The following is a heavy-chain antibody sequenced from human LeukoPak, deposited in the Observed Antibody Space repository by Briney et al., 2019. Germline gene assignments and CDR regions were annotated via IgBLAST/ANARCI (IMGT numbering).Heavy chain of an antibody. D-gene: IGHD3-3*01. CDR2: ISGSGGST. CDR3: AKSPPRRSYDFWSGYYSGPDY. J-gene: IGHJ4*02. Sequence: GGSLRLSCAASGFTFSSYARSWVRQAPGKGLEWVSAISGSGGSTYYADSVKGRFTISRDNSKNTLYLQMNSLRAEDTAVYYCAKSPPRRSYDFWSGYYSGPDYWGQGTLVTVSS. V-gene: IGHV3-23*01. CDR1: GFTFSSYA.